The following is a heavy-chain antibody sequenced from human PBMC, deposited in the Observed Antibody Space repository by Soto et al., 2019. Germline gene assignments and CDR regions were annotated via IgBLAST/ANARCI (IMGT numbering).Heavy chain of an antibody. J-gene: IGHJ3*01. CDR3: ARPVQKVVMIFGVPPRGWAFDF. V-gene: IGHV4-31*03. Sequence: PSETLSLTCTVSGGSISSGGYYWSWIRQHPGKGLEWIGYIYYSGSTYYNPSLKSRVTISVDTSKNQFSLKLSSVTAADTAVYYCARPVQKVVMIFGVPPRGWAFDFWGQGTMVTVSS. CDR1: GGSISSGGYY. D-gene: IGHD3-3*01. CDR2: IYYSGST.